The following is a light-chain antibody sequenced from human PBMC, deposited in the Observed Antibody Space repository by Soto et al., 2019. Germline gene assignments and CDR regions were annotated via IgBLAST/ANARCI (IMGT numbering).Light chain of an antibody. V-gene: IGKV1-5*03. Sequence: DIQMTQSPSTLSESVGDRVTITCRASQTIINWLAWYQQKPGKAPKLLIYKASTLEGEVPSRFSGSGSETEFTLTINSLQPDDSATYYCQQYHIYWWTFGQGTKVDIK. CDR2: KAS. CDR1: QTIINW. J-gene: IGKJ1*01. CDR3: QQYHIYWWT.